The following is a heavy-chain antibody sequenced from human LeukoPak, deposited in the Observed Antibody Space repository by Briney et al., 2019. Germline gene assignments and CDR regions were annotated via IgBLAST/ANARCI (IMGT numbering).Heavy chain of an antibody. Sequence: GGSLRLSCAASGFTFSSYWMSWVRQAPGKGLEWVSSISSSSSYIYYADSVKGRFTISRDNAKNSLYLQMNSLRAEDTAVYYCARKAYYYGSGSYTFDYWGQGTLVTVSS. V-gene: IGHV3-21*01. D-gene: IGHD3-10*01. J-gene: IGHJ4*02. CDR2: ISSSSSYI. CDR3: ARKAYYYGSGSYTFDY. CDR1: GFTFSSYW.